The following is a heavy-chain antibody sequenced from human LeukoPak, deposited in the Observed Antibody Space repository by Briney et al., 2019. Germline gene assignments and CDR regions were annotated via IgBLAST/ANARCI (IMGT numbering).Heavy chain of an antibody. Sequence: PGGSLRLSCAASGFTFSSYSMNWVRQAPGKGLEWVSYNSSSSSTIYYADSVKGRFTISRDNAKNSLYLQMISLRAEDTAVYYCAKDPRKWELLGPFDYWGQGTLVTVSS. V-gene: IGHV3-48*01. J-gene: IGHJ4*02. CDR3: AKDPRKWELLGPFDY. CDR1: GFTFSSYS. CDR2: NSSSSSTI. D-gene: IGHD1-26*01.